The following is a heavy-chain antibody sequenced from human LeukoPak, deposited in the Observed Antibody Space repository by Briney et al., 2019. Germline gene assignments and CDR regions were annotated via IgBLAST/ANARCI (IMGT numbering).Heavy chain of an antibody. CDR2: IYNGGST. V-gene: IGHV3-53*01. Sequence: GGSLRLSCAASGFTVSSNYMSWVRQAPGKGLEWVSVIYNGGSTYYADSVKGRFTISRDNSKNTLYLQMNSLRAEDTAVYYCARGYADYNWFDPWGQGTLVIVSS. CDR3: ARGYADYNWFDP. J-gene: IGHJ5*02. D-gene: IGHD5-18*01. CDR1: GFTVSSNY.